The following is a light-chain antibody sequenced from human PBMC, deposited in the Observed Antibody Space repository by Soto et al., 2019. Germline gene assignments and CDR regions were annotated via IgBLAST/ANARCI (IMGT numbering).Light chain of an antibody. J-gene: IGKJ1*01. V-gene: IGKV1-5*03. Sequence: DIQMTQSPSILSASVGDRVTITCRASQSISGWLAWYQQNPGRAPKLLIHKASSLESGVPSRFSGSESGTEFTLTITSLQPDDFATYYCQQYQTYPWTFGQGTKVEIK. CDR1: QSISGW. CDR3: QQYQTYPWT. CDR2: KAS.